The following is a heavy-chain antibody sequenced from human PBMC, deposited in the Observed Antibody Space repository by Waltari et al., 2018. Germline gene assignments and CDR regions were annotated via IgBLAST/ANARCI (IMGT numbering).Heavy chain of an antibody. CDR3: AKGVGSRVYQIDY. D-gene: IGHD2-2*01. CDR2: ISGTGGNT. Sequence: EVQLLESGGGLVQPGGSLRLSWAASGFTFSSYAMTWVRQAPGKGLEWVSAISGTGGNTFYADSVKGRFTISRDNSKNTLYLQMNSLRAEDTAVYYCAKGVGSRVYQIDYWGQGTLVTVSS. CDR1: GFTFSSYA. V-gene: IGHV3-23*01. J-gene: IGHJ4*02.